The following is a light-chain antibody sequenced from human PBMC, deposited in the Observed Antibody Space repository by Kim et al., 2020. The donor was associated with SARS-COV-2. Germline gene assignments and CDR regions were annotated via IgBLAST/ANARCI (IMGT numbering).Light chain of an antibody. CDR3: CSRNSRAKVYV. CDR2: DEN. V-gene: IGLV3-19*01. CDR1: SLRNSY. J-gene: IGLJ1*01. Sequence: ASGQTVRITCQGDSLRNSYASWYQQKPGQAPILVMSDENNRPSGIPDRFSGSTSGSTASLTITGAQAEDEADYYCCSRNSRAKVYVFGTGTKVTVL.